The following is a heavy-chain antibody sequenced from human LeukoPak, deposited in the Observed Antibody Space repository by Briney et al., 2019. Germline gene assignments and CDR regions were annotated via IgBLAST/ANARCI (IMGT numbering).Heavy chain of an antibody. CDR1: GFTLSNAY. J-gene: IGHJ5*02. Sequence: PGGSLRLSCAASGFTLSNAYMSWVRQAPGKGLEWVGRIKNKTNGGTTDYAAPVKGRFTISRDDSKNTLYLQMNSLKAEDTAVYYCTTTIVGVTTWFDPWGQGTLVTVSS. V-gene: IGHV3-15*01. CDR2: IKNKTNGGTT. D-gene: IGHD1-26*01. CDR3: TTTIVGVTTWFDP.